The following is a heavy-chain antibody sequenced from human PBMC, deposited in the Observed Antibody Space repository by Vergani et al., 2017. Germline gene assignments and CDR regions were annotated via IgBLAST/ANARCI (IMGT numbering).Heavy chain of an antibody. CDR3: ARGRHVVVPLGDLNPGXFQH. Sequence: QVQLQESGPGLVKPSQTLSLTCTVSGGSISSGGYYWSWIRQHPGKGLEWIGYIDYSGSTYYNPSLKSRVTISVDTSKNQFSLKLSSVTAADTAVYYCARGRHVVVPLGDLNPGXFQHWGQGTLVTVSS. CDR2: IDYSGST. J-gene: IGHJ1*01. CDR1: GGSISSGGYY. D-gene: IGHD2-15*01. V-gene: IGHV4-31*03.